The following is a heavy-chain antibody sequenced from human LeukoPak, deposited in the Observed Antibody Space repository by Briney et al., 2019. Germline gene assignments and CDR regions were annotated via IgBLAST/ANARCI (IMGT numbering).Heavy chain of an antibody. CDR3: VAGYCSGTSCSTFFGMDV. V-gene: IGHV3-69-1*01. CDR2: ITSSSSI. CDR1: GFTFSSYE. J-gene: IGHJ6*02. Sequence: GGSLRLSCAASGFTFSSYEMHWVRQAPGKGLEWVSSITSSSSIYYADSVKGRFTISRDNAKSSLYLQMNSLRAEDTAVYYCVAGYCSGTSCSTFFGMDVWGQGTTVTVSS. D-gene: IGHD2-2*03.